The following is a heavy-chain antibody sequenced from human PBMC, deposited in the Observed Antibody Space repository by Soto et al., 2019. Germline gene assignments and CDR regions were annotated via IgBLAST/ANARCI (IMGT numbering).Heavy chain of an antibody. CDR2: MNPDSGHA. Sequence: GASVKVSCKASGYTFTNSDINWVRQAPGQGLEWMGWMNPDSGHAAYAQKFQGRVTLTTSTSTSTVYMEMRSLGSEDTAVYYCARRPQCSGGICYYGLDNWGQRTLVTVSS. CDR1: GYTFTNSD. CDR3: ARRPQCSGGICYYGLDN. V-gene: IGHV1-8*01. D-gene: IGHD2-15*01. J-gene: IGHJ4*02.